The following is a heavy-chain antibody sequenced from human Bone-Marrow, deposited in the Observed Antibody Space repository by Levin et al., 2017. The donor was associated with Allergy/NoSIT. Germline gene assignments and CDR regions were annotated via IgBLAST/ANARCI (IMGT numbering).Heavy chain of an antibody. D-gene: IGHD3-3*01. CDR2: VSGSGGST. J-gene: IGHJ6*03. CDR1: GFTFSSYA. CDR3: AKDRYYDFWSGSSYYYYMDV. V-gene: IGHV3-23*01. Sequence: SCAASGFTFSSYAMSWVRLAPGKGLEWVSGVSGSGGSTYYADSVKGRFTISRDNTKNTLYLQMHSLRAEDTAVYYCAKDRYYDFWSGSSYYYYMDVWGKGTTVTVSS.